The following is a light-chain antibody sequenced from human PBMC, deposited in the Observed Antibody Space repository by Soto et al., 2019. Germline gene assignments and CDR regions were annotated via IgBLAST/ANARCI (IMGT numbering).Light chain of an antibody. Sequence: QSVLTQPASASGTPGQRVTISCSGSSSNIGSNYVYWYQQLPATAPKLLIYRNNQRPSGVPDRFSGSKSGTSASLAISGLRSEDEADYYCAAWDDSLNGVVFGGGTQLTVL. J-gene: IGLJ2*01. CDR2: RNN. V-gene: IGLV1-47*01. CDR3: AAWDDSLNGVV. CDR1: SSNIGSNY.